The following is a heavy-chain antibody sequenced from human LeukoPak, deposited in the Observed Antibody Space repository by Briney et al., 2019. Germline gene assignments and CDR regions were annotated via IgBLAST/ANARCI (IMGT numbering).Heavy chain of an antibody. CDR3: ASGDSSRSGGAFDI. D-gene: IGHD6-13*01. V-gene: IGHV4-39*07. CDR2: IYYSGST. J-gene: IGHJ3*02. CDR1: GVSISSSTYY. Sequence: SETLSLTCTVSGVSISSSTYYWGWIRQPPGKGLEWIGSIYYSGSTYYNPSLKSRVTISVDTSKNQFSLNLSSVTAADTAVYYCASGDSSRSGGAFDIWGQGTMVTVSS.